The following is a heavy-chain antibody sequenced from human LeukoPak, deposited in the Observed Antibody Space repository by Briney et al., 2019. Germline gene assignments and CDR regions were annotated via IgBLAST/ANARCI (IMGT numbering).Heavy chain of an antibody. CDR2: IYYSGST. D-gene: IGHD2-8*01. CDR3: ARARLGYCTNGVCYGLDY. V-gene: IGHV4-31*03. Sequence: EPSQTLSLTCTVSGGSISSGGYYWSWIRQHPGKGLEWIGYIYYSGSTYYNPSLKSRVTISVDTSKNQFSLKLSPVTAADTAVYYCARARLGYCTNGVCYGLDYWGQGTLVTVSS. CDR1: GGSISSGGYY. J-gene: IGHJ4*02.